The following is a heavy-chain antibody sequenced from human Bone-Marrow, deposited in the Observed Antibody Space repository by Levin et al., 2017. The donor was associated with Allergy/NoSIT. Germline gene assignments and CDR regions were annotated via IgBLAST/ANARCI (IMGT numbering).Heavy chain of an antibody. CDR2: VSDSGGYT. D-gene: IGHD2-21*02. CDR1: GFTFSTYA. Sequence: GGSLRLSCAASGFTFSTYAMNWVRQAPGQGLEWVSSVSDSGGYTFYADSVKGRFTISRDNSKNTLYLQMNSLRAEDTALYYCAKDEGTAYYYFDYWGQGTLVTVSS. CDR3: AKDEGTAYYYFDY. V-gene: IGHV3-23*01. J-gene: IGHJ4*02.